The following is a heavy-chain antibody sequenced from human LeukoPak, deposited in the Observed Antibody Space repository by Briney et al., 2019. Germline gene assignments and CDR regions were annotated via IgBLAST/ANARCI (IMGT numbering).Heavy chain of an antibody. Sequence: GGSLRLSCAASGFTVSSNYMSWVRQAPGKGLEWVSSISSGSAYIYYADSLKGRFTISRDNAKNSLYPQMNSLRADDTAVYYCTRGPTRIGVAGTWPLDYWGQGTLVTVSS. J-gene: IGHJ4*02. CDR3: TRGPTRIGVAGTWPLDY. CDR1: GFTVSSNY. D-gene: IGHD6-19*01. CDR2: ISSGSAYI. V-gene: IGHV3-21*01.